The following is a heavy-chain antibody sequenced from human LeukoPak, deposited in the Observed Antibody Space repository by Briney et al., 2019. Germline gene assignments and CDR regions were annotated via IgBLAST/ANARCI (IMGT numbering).Heavy chain of an antibody. D-gene: IGHD3-10*01. Sequence: ASVKVSCKLSGYTLTELSMHWVRQAPGKGLEWMGGFDPEDGETIYAQKFQGRVTMTEDTSTDTAYMELSSLRSEDTAVYYCATVWATMVRGVGLNNWFDPWGQGTLVTVSS. V-gene: IGHV1-24*01. J-gene: IGHJ5*02. CDR2: FDPEDGET. CDR3: ATVWATMVRGVGLNNWFDP. CDR1: GYTLTELS.